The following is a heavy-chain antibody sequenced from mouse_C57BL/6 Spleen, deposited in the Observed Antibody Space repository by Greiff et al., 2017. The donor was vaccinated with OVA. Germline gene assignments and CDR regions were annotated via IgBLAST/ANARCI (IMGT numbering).Heavy chain of an antibody. CDR3: ARRDYYGNYGAY. J-gene: IGHJ3*01. V-gene: IGHV1-42*01. CDR1: GYSFTGYY. Sequence: VQLQQSGPELVKPGASVKISCKASGYSFTGYYMNWVKQSPEKSLEWIGEINPSTGGTTYNQKFKAKATLTVDKSSSTAYMQLKSLTSEDSAVYYCARRDYYGNYGAYWGQGTLVTVSA. CDR2: INPSTGGT. D-gene: IGHD2-1*01.